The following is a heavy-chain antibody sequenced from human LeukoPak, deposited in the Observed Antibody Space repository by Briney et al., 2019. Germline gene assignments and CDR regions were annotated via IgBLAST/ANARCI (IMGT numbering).Heavy chain of an antibody. V-gene: IGHV1-18*01. J-gene: IGHJ3*02. D-gene: IGHD5-18*01. CDR1: GYNFRNDG. CDR3: ARDSARGYSYGYNAFDN. Sequence: GASRYLSCNASGYNFRNDGIGWVRHAPREGLEWMGCITAGNGNTNCAEKVQGRVTMTTDNYTSTAYMELRSLRSDDTAVYFCARDSARGYSYGYNAFDNWGQGTMVTVSS. CDR2: ITAGNGNT.